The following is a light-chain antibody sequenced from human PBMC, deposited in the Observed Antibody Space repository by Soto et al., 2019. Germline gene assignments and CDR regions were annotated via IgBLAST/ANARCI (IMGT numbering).Light chain of an antibody. CDR2: GAS. CDR3: QQTYSTPFT. V-gene: IGKV1-39*01. CDR1: QSINKY. Sequence: DIQMTQSPSSLSASVGDRVTITCRASQSINKYINWYQQKPGKAPNLLINGASSLQSGVPSRFSGGGSGTDFTLTISNLQPEDFATYYCQQTYSTPFTFGPGTKVDIK. J-gene: IGKJ3*01.